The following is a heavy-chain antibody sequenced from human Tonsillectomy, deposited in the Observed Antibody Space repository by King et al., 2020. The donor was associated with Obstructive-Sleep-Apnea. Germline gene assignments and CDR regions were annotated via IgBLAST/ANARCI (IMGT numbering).Heavy chain of an antibody. J-gene: IGHJ3*02. CDR2: INWNSGNI. V-gene: IGHV3-9*01. D-gene: IGHD3-10*01. CDR3: VKDRAGGVPDAFDI. Sequence: VQLVESGGGLVQPGRSLRLSCATSGFSFEDYAMHWVRQAPGKGLEWVSGINWNSGNIGYADSVKCRFTISRDNAKNSLSLQMNSLRAEDTALYYCVKDRAGGVPDAFDIWGQGTMVTVSS. CDR1: GFSFEDYA.